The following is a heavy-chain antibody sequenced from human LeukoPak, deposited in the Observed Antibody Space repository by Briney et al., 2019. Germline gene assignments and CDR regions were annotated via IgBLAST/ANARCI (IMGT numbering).Heavy chain of an antibody. V-gene: IGHV3-53*01. CDR3: ARDEPSKDYSNYYGMDV. CDR2: IYSGGST. CDR1: GFTFSNNY. D-gene: IGHD4-11*01. J-gene: IGHJ6*02. Sequence: GGSLRLSCAASGFTFSNNYMSWVRQAPGKGLEWVSVIYSGGSTYYADSVKGRFTISRDNSKNTLYLQMNSLRAEDTAVYYCARDEPSKDYSNYYGMDVWGQGTTVTVSS.